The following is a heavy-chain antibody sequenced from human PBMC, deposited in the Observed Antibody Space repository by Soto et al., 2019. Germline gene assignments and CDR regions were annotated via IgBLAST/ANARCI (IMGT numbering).Heavy chain of an antibody. V-gene: IGHV1-69*01. Sequence: QVQLVQSGAEVKKPGSSVKVSCKASGGTFSSYSITWVRQAPGQGLEWMGGFVPLVGTANYAQKFQGRLTITAGESASKAYMDLSSLRSDDTAIYYCAIGSTYSGEFEFWGQGSLVTVSS. CDR1: GGTFSSYS. CDR2: FVPLVGTA. CDR3: AIGSTYSGEFEF. D-gene: IGHD1-26*01. J-gene: IGHJ4*02.